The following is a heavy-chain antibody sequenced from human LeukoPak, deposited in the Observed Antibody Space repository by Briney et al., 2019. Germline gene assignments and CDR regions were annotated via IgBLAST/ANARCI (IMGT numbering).Heavy chain of an antibody. J-gene: IGHJ5*02. CDR2: IYYTGST. Sequence: SETLSLTCAVSGGSISRSGYSWSWIRQPPGKGLDWFAYIYYTGSTYYNPSLKSRVTISLDTSKNQFSLKLTSVTAADTAVYYCARGGDSSGYEGRFDPWGQGTLVTVSS. CDR1: GGSISRSGYS. V-gene: IGHV4-30-4*07. CDR3: ARGGDSSGYEGRFDP. D-gene: IGHD3-22*01.